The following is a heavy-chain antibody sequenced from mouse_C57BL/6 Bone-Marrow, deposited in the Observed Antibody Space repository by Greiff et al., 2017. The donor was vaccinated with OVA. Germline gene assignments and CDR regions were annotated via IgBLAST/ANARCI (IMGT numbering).Heavy chain of an antibody. D-gene: IGHD2-10*01. CDR2: IDPSDSYT. V-gene: IGHV1-59*01. CDR3: ARSYPAWFAY. Sequence: VQLQQPGAELVRPGTSVKLSCKASGYTFTSYWMHWVKQRPGQGLEWIGVIDPSDSYTNYNQKFKGKATLTVDKSSGTAYMQLSSLTSEDSAVYYCARSYPAWFAYWGQGTLVTVSA. CDR1: GYTFTSYW. J-gene: IGHJ3*01.